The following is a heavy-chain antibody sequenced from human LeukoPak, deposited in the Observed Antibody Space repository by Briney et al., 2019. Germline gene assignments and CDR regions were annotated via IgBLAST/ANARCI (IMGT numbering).Heavy chain of an antibody. CDR3: AKGRKYYGSGTYLDY. V-gene: IGHV3-48*04. CDR1: GFTFSSYS. Sequence: PGGSLRLSCAASGFTFSSYSMNWVRQAPGKGLEWVSYISSSSSTIYYADCVKGRFTISRDNAKNSLYLQMNSLRAEDTAVYYCAKGRKYYGSGTYLDYWNQRTLVTV. J-gene: IGHJ4*02. D-gene: IGHD3-10*01. CDR2: ISSSSSTI.